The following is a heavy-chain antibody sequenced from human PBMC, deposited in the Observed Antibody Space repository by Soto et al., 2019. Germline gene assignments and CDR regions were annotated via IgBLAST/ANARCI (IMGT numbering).Heavy chain of an antibody. D-gene: IGHD1-26*01. CDR1: GGSISTTNW. J-gene: IGHJ4*02. V-gene: IGHV4-4*02. CDR2: MHHSGRT. CDR3: ARVGDYGGYGVV. Sequence: QVQLQESGPGLVKPSGTLSLTCAVSGGSISTTNWWSWVRQPPGKGLEWIGEMHHSGRTNYSPSLTGLVTRSVDMSNNQFSLTLRSVTAADPAVYVCARVGDYGGYGVVGGQGTLVTVSS.